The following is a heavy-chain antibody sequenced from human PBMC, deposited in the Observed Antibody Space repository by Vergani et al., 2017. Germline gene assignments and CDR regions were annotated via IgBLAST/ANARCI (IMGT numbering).Heavy chain of an antibody. CDR2: ISGSGGST. Sequence: EVQLLESGGGLVQPGGSLRLSCAASGFTFSSYAMSWVRQAPGKGLEWVSAISGSGGSTYYADSVKGRFTISRDNSKNTLYLQMNSLRAEDTAVYYCAKDLSGYGDPEELYYYYGMDVWGQGTTVTVSS. CDR3: AKDLSGYGDPEELYYYYGMDV. D-gene: IGHD3-22*01. J-gene: IGHJ6*02. CDR1: GFTFSSYA. V-gene: IGHV3-23*01.